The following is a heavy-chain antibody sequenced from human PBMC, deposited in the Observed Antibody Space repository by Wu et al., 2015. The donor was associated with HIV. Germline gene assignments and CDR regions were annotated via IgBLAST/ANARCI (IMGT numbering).Heavy chain of an antibody. CDR3: ARDSSSGSYGY. CDR2: IIPISGTA. CDR1: GGTFRNHA. V-gene: IGHV1-69*13. Sequence: QVQLVQSGAEVKKPGSSVKVSCKASGGTFRNHAVSWVRQAPGQGLEWMGRIIPISGTANYAQKFQGRVTITADESTSTAYMELSSLRSEDTAVYYCARDSSSGSYGYWGQGTLVTVSS. D-gene: IGHD1-26*01. J-gene: IGHJ4*02.